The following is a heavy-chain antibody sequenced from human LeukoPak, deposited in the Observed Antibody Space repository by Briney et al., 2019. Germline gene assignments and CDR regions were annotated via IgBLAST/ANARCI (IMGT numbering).Heavy chain of an antibody. J-gene: IGHJ4*02. CDR3: SRNGLVDFDY. V-gene: IGHV3-49*04. Sequence: QSLRLSCTTSGFAFDDLAMSWVRQPAGKGLEWVGFIRRRAYGGAAEYAASVKGRFIISRDDSKGIAYLQMNSLKTEDTAVYYCSRNGLVDFDYWGKGSRVIVSP. CDR2: IRRRAYGGAA. CDR1: GFAFDDLA.